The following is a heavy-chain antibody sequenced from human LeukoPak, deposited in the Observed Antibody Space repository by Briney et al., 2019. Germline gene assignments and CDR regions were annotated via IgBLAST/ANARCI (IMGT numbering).Heavy chain of an antibody. J-gene: IGHJ6*04. CDR2: IIPIFGTA. V-gene: IGHV1-69*13. CDR1: GRTFSSYA. D-gene: IGHD3-10*01. Sequence: ASVKVSCKASGRTFSSYAISWVRQAPGQGLEGMGGIIPIFGTANYAQKFQGRVTITADESTSTAYMELSSLRSEDTAVYYCARAPAIGSMVRGGKNYYYYGMDVWGKGPTVTVSS. CDR3: ARAPAIGSMVRGGKNYYYYGMDV.